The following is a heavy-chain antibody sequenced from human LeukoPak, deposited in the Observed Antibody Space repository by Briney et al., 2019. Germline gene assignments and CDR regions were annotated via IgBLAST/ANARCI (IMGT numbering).Heavy chain of an antibody. Sequence: SETLSLTCAVYGGSFSSYYWSWIRQPPGKGLEWIGEINHSGSTNYNPSLKSRVTISVDTSKKQFSLKMSSVTAADTAVYYCARNGWFGELMDVWGQGTTVTVSS. J-gene: IGHJ6*02. D-gene: IGHD3-10*01. V-gene: IGHV4-34*01. CDR2: INHSGST. CDR3: ARNGWFGELMDV. CDR1: GGSFSSYY.